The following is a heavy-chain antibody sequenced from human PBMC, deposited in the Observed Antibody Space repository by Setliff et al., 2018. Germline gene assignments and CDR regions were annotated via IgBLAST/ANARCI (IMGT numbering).Heavy chain of an antibody. CDR3: FGAGTCSY. D-gene: IGHD3-10*01. CDR1: GFTFSRYA. J-gene: IGHJ4*02. V-gene: IGHV3-23*01. CDR2: ISGSGDRT. Sequence: GESLRLSCVASGFTFSRYAMSWVRQAPGKGLELVSAISGSGDRTFYADSVKGRFTISRDNTKKTLSLQMNSLRTEDTAVYYCFGAGTCSYWGQGTRVTVS.